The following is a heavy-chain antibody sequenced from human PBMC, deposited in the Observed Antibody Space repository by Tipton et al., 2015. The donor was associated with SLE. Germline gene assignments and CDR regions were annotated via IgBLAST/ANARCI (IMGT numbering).Heavy chain of an antibody. CDR1: GGSIRGGDYY. CDR2: IRDSGAT. J-gene: IGHJ4*02. CDR3: ARHLGASFDF. Sequence: TLSLTCTVSGGSIRGGDYYWSWIRQHPGKGLEWIGYIRDSGATFFNPSLRSRSAISVDTSQNQFSLRLTSVTAADTAVYYCARHLGASFDFWGQGILVTVSS. V-gene: IGHV4-31*03.